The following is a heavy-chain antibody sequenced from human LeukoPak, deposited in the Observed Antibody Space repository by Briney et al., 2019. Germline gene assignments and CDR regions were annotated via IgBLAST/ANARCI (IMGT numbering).Heavy chain of an antibody. J-gene: IGHJ6*04. CDR2: ISSSSSYI. V-gene: IGHV3-21*01. D-gene: IGHD6-19*01. Sequence: GGSLRLSCAASGFTFSSYSMNWVRQAPGKGLEWVSSISSSSSYIYYADSVKGRFTISRDNAKNSLYLQMNGLRAEDTAVYYCTRGSSLVAGFYYGMDVWGKGTTVTVSS. CDR1: GFTFSSYS. CDR3: TRGSSLVAGFYYGMDV.